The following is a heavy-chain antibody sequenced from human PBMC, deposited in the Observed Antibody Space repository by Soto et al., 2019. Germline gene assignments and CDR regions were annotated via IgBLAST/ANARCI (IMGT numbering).Heavy chain of an antibody. J-gene: IGHJ4*02. CDR2: LYSGGST. CDR1: GFTVNSNY. CDR3: AGDRWHGVAGY. Sequence: EVQLVEAGGGLIQPGGSLRLSCAASGFTVNSNYMSWVRQAPGKGLEWVSVLYSGGSTYYVDSVKGRFTISRDNSKNTVHLQMNSLRAEDTAVYYCAGDRWHGVAGYWGQGTLVTVSS. V-gene: IGHV3-53*01. D-gene: IGHD3-16*01.